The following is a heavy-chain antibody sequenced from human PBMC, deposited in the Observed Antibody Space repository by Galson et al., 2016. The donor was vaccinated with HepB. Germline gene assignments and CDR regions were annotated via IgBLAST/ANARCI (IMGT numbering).Heavy chain of an antibody. Sequence: SETLSLTCTVSGGSISSSSYYWGWIRQPPGKGLEWIGSIYYSGSTYYNPSLQSRVTISVDNFKNQFSLKLTSVTAAETAVYYCARNGFYCLDYWGQGILVTVSS. V-gene: IGHV4-39*07. D-gene: IGHD2/OR15-2a*01. CDR1: GGSISSSSYY. CDR2: IYYSGST. CDR3: ARNGFYCLDY. J-gene: IGHJ4*02.